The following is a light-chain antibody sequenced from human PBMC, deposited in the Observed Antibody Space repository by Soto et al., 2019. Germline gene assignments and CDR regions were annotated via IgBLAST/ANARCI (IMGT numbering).Light chain of an antibody. V-gene: IGKV3D-20*02. CDR2: GAS. Sequence: EIVLTQSPGTLSLSPGERATLSCRASQSVSNNYLAWYQQKPGQAPRLLIYGASNRATGIPDRFSGSGSGTDFTLTINSVEPEDFAVYICQQRSNWPPTFGQGTKVDIK. J-gene: IGKJ1*01. CDR3: QQRSNWPPT. CDR1: QSVSNNY.